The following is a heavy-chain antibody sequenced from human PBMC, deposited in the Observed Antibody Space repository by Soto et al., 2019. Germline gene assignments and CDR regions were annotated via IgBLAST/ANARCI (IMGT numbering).Heavy chain of an antibody. CDR2: ISGSGDST. D-gene: IGHD6-19*01. Sequence: VQLLESGGGLVQPGGSLRLSCAASGFTFSSYAMSWVRQAPGKGLEWVSGISGSGDSTYYADSVKGRFTISRDNSKNALYLQMTSLRAEDTAVYYCAKGVPSIAVAGTGYFQHWGQGTLVTVSS. V-gene: IGHV3-23*01. J-gene: IGHJ1*01. CDR3: AKGVPSIAVAGTGYFQH. CDR1: GFTFSSYA.